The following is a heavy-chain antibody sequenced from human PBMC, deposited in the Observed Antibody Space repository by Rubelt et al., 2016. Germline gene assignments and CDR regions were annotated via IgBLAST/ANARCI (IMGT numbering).Heavy chain of an antibody. CDR3: ARDGPDGKPEFDY. Sequence: SCAGSGFTFSNYWMSWVRQAPGKGLEWVSAISVSGGSTYYVDSVKGRFTISRDNSKNTLYLQMNSLRDEDTGVYYCARDGPDGKPEFDYWGQGTLLTVSS. J-gene: IGHJ4*02. V-gene: IGHV3-23*01. CDR1: GFTFSNYW. D-gene: IGHD1-14*01. CDR2: ISVSGGST.